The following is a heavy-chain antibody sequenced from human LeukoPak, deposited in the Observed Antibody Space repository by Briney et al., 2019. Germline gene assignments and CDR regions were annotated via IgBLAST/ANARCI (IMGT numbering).Heavy chain of an antibody. D-gene: IGHD6-13*01. J-gene: IGHJ6*03. CDR2: IYYSGST. V-gene: IGHV4-39*07. CDR1: GGSISSSSYY. Sequence: SETLSLTCTVSGGSISSSSYYWGWIRQPPGKGLEWIGSIYYSGSTYYNPSLKSRVTISVDTSKNQFSLKLSSVTAADTAVYYCASLGGQQLVPPYYYYYMDVWGKGTTVTVSS. CDR3: ASLGGQQLVPPYYYYYMDV.